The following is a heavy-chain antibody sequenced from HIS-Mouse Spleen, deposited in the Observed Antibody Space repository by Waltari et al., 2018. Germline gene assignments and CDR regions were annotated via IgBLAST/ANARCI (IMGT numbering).Heavy chain of an antibody. Sequence: QLQLQASGPGLVKPSETLSLTCTVSGGSISSSSYYWGWIRQPPGKGLEWIGSIYYNRSTYYNPSLKRRVTISVDTSKNQFALKLSSVTAADTAVYYCAREIPYSSSWYDWYFDLWGRGTLVTVSS. CDR1: GGSISSSSYY. CDR3: AREIPYSSSWYDWYFDL. J-gene: IGHJ2*01. CDR2: IYYNRST. V-gene: IGHV4-39*07. D-gene: IGHD6-13*01.